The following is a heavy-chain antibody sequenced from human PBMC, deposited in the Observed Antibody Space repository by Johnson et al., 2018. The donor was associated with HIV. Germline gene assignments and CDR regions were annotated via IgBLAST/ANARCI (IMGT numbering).Heavy chain of an antibody. V-gene: IGHV3-43*01. D-gene: IGHD6-19*01. CDR3: AKGGLGHTDAFDI. CDR2: ISWDGGST. J-gene: IGHJ3*02. CDR1: GFTFDDYT. Sequence: VQLVESGGVVVQPGGSLRLSCAASGFTFDDYTMHWVRQGPGKGLEWVSLISWDGGSTYYGDSLKGRFTISRDNSKNSIYLQMTSLRSEDTALYYCAKGGLGHTDAFDIWGQGTMVTVSS.